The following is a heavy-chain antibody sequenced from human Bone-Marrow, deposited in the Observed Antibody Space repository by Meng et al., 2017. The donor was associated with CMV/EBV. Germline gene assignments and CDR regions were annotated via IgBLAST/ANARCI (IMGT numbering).Heavy chain of an antibody. V-gene: IGHV1-69*05. CDR3: ARGRSVVVPAPFDY. Sequence: SVKVSCKASGGTFSSYAISWVRQAPGQGLEWMGGIIPIFGTANYAQKFQGRVTITTDESTSTAYMELSSLRSEDTAVYYCARGRSVVVPAPFDYWGQGNLVTVSS. CDR1: GGTFSSYA. D-gene: IGHD2-2*01. J-gene: IGHJ4*02. CDR2: IIPIFGTA.